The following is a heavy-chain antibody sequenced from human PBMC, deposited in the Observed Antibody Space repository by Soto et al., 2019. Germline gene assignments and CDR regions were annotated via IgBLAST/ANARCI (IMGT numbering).Heavy chain of an antibody. CDR2: IRTKTDDEAT. V-gene: IGHV3-15*01. CDR3: AKGAPTGTFFDY. J-gene: IGHJ4*02. CDR1: GFTFNYAW. D-gene: IGHD3-10*01. Sequence: EVQLVESGGGLVKPGESLRLSCTASGFTFNYAWMSWVRQAPGTGLEWVARIRTKTDDEATDYAAPVKGRFSVSREDSTNTVHLKMNSRKTEDTAVYYCAKGAPTGTFFDYWGQGILVTVSS.